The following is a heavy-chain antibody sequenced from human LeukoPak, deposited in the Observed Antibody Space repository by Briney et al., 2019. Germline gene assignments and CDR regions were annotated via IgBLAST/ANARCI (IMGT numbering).Heavy chain of an antibody. CDR1: GFTFSSYS. Sequence: SGGSLRLSCAASGFTFSSYSMNWVRQAPGKGLEWVSSISSSSSYIYYADSVKGRFTISRENAKNSVYVQMNSLRAEDTAVYYCARLADYYGSGSYYALGYYYGMDVWGQGTTVTVSS. J-gene: IGHJ6*02. D-gene: IGHD3-10*01. CDR2: ISSSSSYI. CDR3: ARLADYYGSGSYYALGYYYGMDV. V-gene: IGHV3-21*01.